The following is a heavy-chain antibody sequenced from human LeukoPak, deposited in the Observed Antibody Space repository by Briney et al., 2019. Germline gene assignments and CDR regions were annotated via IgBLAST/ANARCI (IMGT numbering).Heavy chain of an antibody. CDR2: ISSSGSTI. D-gene: IGHD3-22*01. CDR3: AREMIVAPYNWFDP. CDR1: GFTFSDYY. V-gene: IGHV3-11*01. J-gene: IGHJ5*02. Sequence: GGSLRLSCAASGFTFSDYYMSWIRQAPGKGLEWVSYISSSGSTIYYADSVKGRFTISRDNAKNSLYLQMNSLRAEDTAVYYCAREMIVAPYNWFDPWGQGTLVTVPS.